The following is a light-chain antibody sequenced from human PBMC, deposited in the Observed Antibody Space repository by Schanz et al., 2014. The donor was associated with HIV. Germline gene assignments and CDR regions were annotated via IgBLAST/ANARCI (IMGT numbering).Light chain of an antibody. Sequence: QSALTQPASVSGSPGQSITISCTGTSSAVANYNLVSWYQQHPGKAPKLIIFEVNKRPSGLSNRFSGSKSGNTASLTISGLQAEDEADYYCSSYASSSTWVFGGGTKLTVL. CDR2: EVN. CDR3: SSYASSSTWV. J-gene: IGLJ3*02. V-gene: IGLV2-14*02. CDR1: SSAVANYNL.